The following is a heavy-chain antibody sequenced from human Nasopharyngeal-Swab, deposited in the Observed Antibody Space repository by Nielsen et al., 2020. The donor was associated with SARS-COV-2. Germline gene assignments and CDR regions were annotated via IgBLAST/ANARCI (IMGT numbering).Heavy chain of an antibody. D-gene: IGHD2-2*01. V-gene: IGHV3-33*01. J-gene: IGHJ6*02. CDR2: IWYIGDNK. CDR3: AADIVVLPAVNLGDYYALDV. CDR1: GFAFSSYA. Sequence: GGSLRVSWAAAGFAFSSYAMHWVRQAPGKWLEWVALIWYIGDNKYYADSVKGRFTISRDNSKNTLYLQMNSLRAEDTAVYYCAADIVVLPAVNLGDYYALDVWGPGTTVTVSS.